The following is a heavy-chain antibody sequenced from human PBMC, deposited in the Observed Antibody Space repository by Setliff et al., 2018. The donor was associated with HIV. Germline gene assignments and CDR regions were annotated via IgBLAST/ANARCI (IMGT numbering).Heavy chain of an antibody. CDR1: GYTFTSYY. V-gene: IGHV1-46*01. CDR3: ARDWSRDGYYFWGV. J-gene: IGHJ6*04. D-gene: IGHD3-3*01. Sequence: ASVKVSCKASGYTFTSYYVHWVRQAPGQGLEWMGIINPISGNTNYAQNFQGRVTMTRDTSTSIVYMELSSLRSEDTAVYYCARDWSRDGYYFWGVWGKGTTVTVSS. CDR2: INPISGNT.